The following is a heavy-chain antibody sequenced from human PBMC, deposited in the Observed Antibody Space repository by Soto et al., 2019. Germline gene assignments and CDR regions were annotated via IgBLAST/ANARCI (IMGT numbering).Heavy chain of an antibody. CDR2: IVVGSGNT. CDR1: GFTFTSSA. CDR3: ARSSRGYYGSGSYDYCGMDV. J-gene: IGHJ6*01. D-gene: IGHD3-10*01. V-gene: IGHV1-58*02. Sequence: EASVKVSCKASGFTFTSSAMQWVRQARGQRLEWIGWIVVGSGNTNYAQKFQERVTITRDVSTSTAYMELSSLRSEDTAVYYCARSSRGYYGSGSYDYCGMDVWGQGTTVTVSS.